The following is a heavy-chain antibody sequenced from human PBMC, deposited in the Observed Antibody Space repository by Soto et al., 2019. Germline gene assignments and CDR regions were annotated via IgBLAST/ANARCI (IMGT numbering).Heavy chain of an antibody. CDR2: IYYSGST. CDR1: GGSISSSSYY. V-gene: IGHV4-39*01. Sequence: SETLSLTCTVSGGSISSSSYYWGWIRQPPGKGLEWIGSIYYSGSTYYNPSLKSRVTISVDTSKNQFSLKLSSVTAADTAVDYGAGSQDIVATIGVDYFDYWGQGTLVTVS. J-gene: IGHJ4*02. D-gene: IGHD5-12*01. CDR3: AGSQDIVATIGVDYFDY.